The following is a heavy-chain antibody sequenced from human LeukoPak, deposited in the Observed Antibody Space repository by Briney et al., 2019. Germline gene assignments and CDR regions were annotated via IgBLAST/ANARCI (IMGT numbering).Heavy chain of an antibody. CDR2: IKQGGSEK. CDR3: ARDRPTVTTTLGFDY. D-gene: IGHD4-17*01. J-gene: IGHJ4*02. CDR1: GFTFSSYW. Sequence: GGSLRLSCAASGFTFSSYWMSWVRQAPGKGLEWVANIKQGGSEKYYVDSVKGRFTISRDNAKNSLYLQMNSLRAEDTAVYYCARDRPTVTTTLGFDYWGQGTLVTVSS. V-gene: IGHV3-7*01.